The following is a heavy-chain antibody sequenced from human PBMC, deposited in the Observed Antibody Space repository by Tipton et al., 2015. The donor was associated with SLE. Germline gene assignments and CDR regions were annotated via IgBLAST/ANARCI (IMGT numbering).Heavy chain of an antibody. J-gene: IGHJ4*02. Sequence: TLSLTCTVSGGSIRSGGYFWSWIRQHPGKGLEWIGDIQFSGSTYYNPSLKSRVSISVDTSKNEFSLMLNSVTAADTAVYYCARETARGATLNYWGQGTLVTVSS. V-gene: IGHV4-31*03. CDR1: GGSIRSGGYF. CDR3: ARETARGATLNY. CDR2: IQFSGST. D-gene: IGHD5-12*01.